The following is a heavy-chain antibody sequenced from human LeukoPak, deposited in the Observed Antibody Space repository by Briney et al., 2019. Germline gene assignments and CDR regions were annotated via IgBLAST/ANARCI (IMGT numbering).Heavy chain of an antibody. V-gene: IGHV4-34*01. CDR3: ARLGYCTNGVCYQNYFDY. CDR1: GGSFSGYY. CDR2: INHSGST. J-gene: IGHJ4*02. Sequence: SETLSLTCAVYGGSFSGYYWSWIRQPPGKGLEWIGEINHSGSTNYNPSLKSRVTISVDTSKNQFSLKLSSVTAADTAVYYCARLGYCTNGVCYQNYFDYWGQGTLVTVPS. D-gene: IGHD2-8*01.